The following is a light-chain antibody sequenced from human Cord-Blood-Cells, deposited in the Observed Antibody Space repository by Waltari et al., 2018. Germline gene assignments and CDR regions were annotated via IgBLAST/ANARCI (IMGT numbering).Light chain of an antibody. CDR1: SSDVGGYNY. Sequence: SALTQPRSVSGSPRQSVTISCTGTSSDVGGYNYVSWYQQHPGKAPKLMIYDVSKRPSGVPDRFSGSKSGNTASLTISGLQAEDEADYYCCSYAGSYTFVVFGGGTKLTVL. CDR3: CSYAGSYTFVV. V-gene: IGLV2-11*01. J-gene: IGLJ2*01. CDR2: DVS.